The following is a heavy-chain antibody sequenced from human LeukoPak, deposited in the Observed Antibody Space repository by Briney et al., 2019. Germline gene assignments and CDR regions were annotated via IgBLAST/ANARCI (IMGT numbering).Heavy chain of an antibody. V-gene: IGHV1-69*05. Sequence: SVKVSCKASGGTFSSYAISWVRQAPGQGLEWMGGIIPIFGTANYAQKFQGRVTITTDESTSTAYMELSSLRSEDTAVYYCAREQYCSSTSCPFDYWGQGTLVTISS. CDR2: IIPIFGTA. D-gene: IGHD2-2*01. CDR1: GGTFSSYA. CDR3: AREQYCSSTSCPFDY. J-gene: IGHJ4*02.